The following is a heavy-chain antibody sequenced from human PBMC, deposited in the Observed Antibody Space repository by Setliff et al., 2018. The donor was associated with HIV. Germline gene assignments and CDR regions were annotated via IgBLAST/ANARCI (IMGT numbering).Heavy chain of an antibody. CDR1: GYTFSDYG. Sequence: ASVKVSCKTSGYTFSDYGITWVRQAPGQGLEWMGWISVYNGNTNYAQKFQGRLSMSTASSTSTANMFLRSLRYDDTAVYYCAREGLIWFGELSLDDAFDIWGQGTMVTVS. J-gene: IGHJ3*02. CDR2: ISVYNGNT. CDR3: AREGLIWFGELSLDDAFDI. V-gene: IGHV1-18*01. D-gene: IGHD3-10*01.